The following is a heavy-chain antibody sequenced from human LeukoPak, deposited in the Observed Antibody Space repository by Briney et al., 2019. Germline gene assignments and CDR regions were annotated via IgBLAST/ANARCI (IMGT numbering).Heavy chain of an antibody. Sequence: GGSLRLSCAASGFTFSNYGMNWVRQAPGKGLEWLSYIGDSSPTIYYADSVKGRFTIPRDNAKNSLYLQMNSLRDDDTAVYYCARHDYGGNSGDYWGQGTLVTVSS. CDR1: GFTFSNYG. D-gene: IGHD4-23*01. CDR2: IGDSSPTI. CDR3: ARHDYGGNSGDY. J-gene: IGHJ4*02. V-gene: IGHV3-48*02.